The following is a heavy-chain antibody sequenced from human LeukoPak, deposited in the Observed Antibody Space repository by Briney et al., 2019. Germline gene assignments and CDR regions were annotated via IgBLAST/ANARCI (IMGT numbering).Heavy chain of an antibody. J-gene: IGHJ6*02. V-gene: IGHV1-8*01. CDR1: GYTFTNFD. CDR2: MNPTNTNT. CDR3: ARPPSVAGSYYYYGMDV. Sequence: ASVRVSCKASGYTFTNFDINWVRQTTGRGLEWMGWMNPTNTNTGYAQRFRGRVTLTSDTSINTAYMELSSLTSDDTAVYYCARPPSVAGSYYYYGMDVWGQGTTVTVSS. D-gene: IGHD6-19*01.